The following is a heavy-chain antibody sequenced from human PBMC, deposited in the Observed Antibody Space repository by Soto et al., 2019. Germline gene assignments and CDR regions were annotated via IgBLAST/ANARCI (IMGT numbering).Heavy chain of an antibody. CDR2: INHSGST. CDR1: GGSFSGYY. Sequence: SETLSLTCAVYGGSFSGYYWSWIRQPPGKGLEWIGEINHSGSTNYNPSLKSRVTISVDTSKNQFSLKLSSVTAADTAVYYCARKMGEVADLDYWGQGTLVTVSS. V-gene: IGHV4-34*01. J-gene: IGHJ4*02. CDR3: ARKMGEVADLDY. D-gene: IGHD3-16*01.